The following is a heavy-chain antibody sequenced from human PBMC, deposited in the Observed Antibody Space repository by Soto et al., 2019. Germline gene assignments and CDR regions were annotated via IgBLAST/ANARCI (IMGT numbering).Heavy chain of an antibody. V-gene: IGHV4-31*03. CDR3: ARTLVASGGRNDAFDI. CDR2: IHSTGLT. D-gene: IGHD1-1*01. J-gene: IGHJ3*02. Sequence: SEMLSLTCSVSRGSISSTTYYWSWIRQLPGQDLEWIGYIHSTGLTYYYPSLKSRAAISVDTSKNQFSLQLSSVTAADTAVYYCARTLVASGGRNDAFDIWGQGTTVTVSS. CDR1: RGSISSTTYY.